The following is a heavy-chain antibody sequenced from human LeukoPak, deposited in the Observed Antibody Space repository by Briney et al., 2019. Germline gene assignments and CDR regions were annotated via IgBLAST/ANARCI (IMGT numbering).Heavy chain of an antibody. V-gene: IGHV1-3*01. CDR1: GYTFTSYA. J-gene: IGHJ4*02. CDR2: INAGNGNT. D-gene: IGHD3-10*01. CDR3: ARGRRFGELSPNFDY. Sequence: AASVKVSCKASGYTFTSYAMHWVRQAPGQRLEWMGWINAGNGNTKYSQKFQGRVTITRDTSASTAYMELSSLRSEDTAVYYCARGRRFGELSPNFDYWGQGTLVTVSS.